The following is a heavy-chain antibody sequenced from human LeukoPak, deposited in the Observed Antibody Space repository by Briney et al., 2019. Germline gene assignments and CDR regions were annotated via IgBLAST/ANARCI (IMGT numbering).Heavy chain of an antibody. CDR2: ISSSGGTV. D-gene: IGHD7-27*01. J-gene: IGHJ4*02. CDR1: GFTFNSYE. Sequence: LSGGSLRLSCAASGFTFNSYEMNWVRQAPGKGLEWASYISSSGGTVYYADSVKGRFTISRDNAKNSLYLQMNSLRAEDTAVYYCARDTNWGLDYWDQGTLVTVSS. CDR3: ARDTNWGLDY. V-gene: IGHV3-48*03.